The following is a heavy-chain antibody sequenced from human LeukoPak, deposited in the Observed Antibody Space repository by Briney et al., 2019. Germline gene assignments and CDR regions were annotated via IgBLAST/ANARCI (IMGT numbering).Heavy chain of an antibody. CDR1: GGSINTYY. Sequence: PSESLSLTCTVSGGSINTYYWIWIRQPAGKGLEWIGHISTIGITNYNPSLKSRVTISVDTSKNQFSLKLSSVTAADTAVYYCARHGGTAAGALYNWFDPWGQGTLVTVSS. D-gene: IGHD6-13*01. CDR3: ARHGGTAAGALYNWFDP. J-gene: IGHJ5*02. CDR2: ISTIGIT. V-gene: IGHV4-4*07.